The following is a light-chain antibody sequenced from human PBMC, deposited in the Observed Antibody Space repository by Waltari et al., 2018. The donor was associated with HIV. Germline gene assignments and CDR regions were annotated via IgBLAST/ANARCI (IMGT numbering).Light chain of an antibody. V-gene: IGLV1-47*01. CDR1: SSNI. Sequence: QSVLTQPPSVSGTPGQRVTISCSGSSSNIHWYQQLPGTAPQLLISRTNQRRSGVPDRFSGSKSGTSASLAISGLRSEDEADYHCAAWGDSLSGPVVFGGGTKLTVL. CDR3: AAWGDSLSGPVV. CDR2: RTN. J-gene: IGLJ2*01.